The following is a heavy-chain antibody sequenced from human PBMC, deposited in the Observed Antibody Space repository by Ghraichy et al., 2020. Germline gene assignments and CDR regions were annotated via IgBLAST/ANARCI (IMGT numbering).Heavy chain of an antibody. Sequence: GGSLRLSCAASGFTFSNAWMSWVRQAPGKGLEWVGRIKSKTDGGTTDYAAPVKGRFTISRDDSKNTLYLQMNSLKTEDTAVYYCTSETPSGYDYKISYYYYYGMDVWGQGTTVTVSS. CDR1: GFTFSNAW. CDR3: TSETPSGYDYKISYYYYYGMDV. V-gene: IGHV3-15*01. D-gene: IGHD5-12*01. J-gene: IGHJ6*02. CDR2: IKSKTDGGTT.